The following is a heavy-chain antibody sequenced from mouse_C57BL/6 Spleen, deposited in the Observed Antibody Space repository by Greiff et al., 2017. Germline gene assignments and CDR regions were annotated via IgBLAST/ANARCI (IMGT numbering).Heavy chain of an antibody. CDR1: GYTFTSYW. CDR2: IDPSDSYT. Sequence: QVQLQQSGAELVMPGASVKLSCKASGYTFTSYWMHWVKQRPGQGLEWIGEIDPSDSYTTYNQKFKGKYTLTVDKSSSTAYMQLSSLTSEDSAVXYSARCEDSGAMDYWGQGTSVTVSS. CDR3: ARCEDSGAMDY. D-gene: IGHD3-1*01. V-gene: IGHV1-69*01. J-gene: IGHJ4*01.